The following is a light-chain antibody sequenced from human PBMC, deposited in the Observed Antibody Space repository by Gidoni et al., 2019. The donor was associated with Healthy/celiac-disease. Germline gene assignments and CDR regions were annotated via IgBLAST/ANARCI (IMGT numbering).Light chain of an antibody. J-gene: IGKJ4*01. V-gene: IGKV1-33*01. Sequence: DIRMTQSPSSLSASVGDRVTITCHASQDISNYLNWYQQKPGKAPKLLIYDASNLETGVPSRFSGSGSGTDFTFTISSLQPEDIATYYCQQYDNLALTFGGGTKVEIK. CDR1: QDISNY. CDR3: QQYDNLALT. CDR2: DAS.